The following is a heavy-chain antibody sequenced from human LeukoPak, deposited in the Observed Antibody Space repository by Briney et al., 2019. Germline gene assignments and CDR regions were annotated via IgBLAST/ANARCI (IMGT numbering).Heavy chain of an antibody. CDR2: IYYSGST. J-gene: IGHJ3*02. D-gene: IGHD6-19*01. Sequence: SETLSLTCTVSGGSISTYYWNWIRQSPGEGLEWIEYIYYSGSTSYNPSLKSRVTISVDTSKIQFSLKLTSVTAADTAVYYCARGRIAVALTGACDIWGQGTMVSVSS. CDR3: ARGRIAVALTGACDI. CDR1: GGSISTYY. V-gene: IGHV4-59*01.